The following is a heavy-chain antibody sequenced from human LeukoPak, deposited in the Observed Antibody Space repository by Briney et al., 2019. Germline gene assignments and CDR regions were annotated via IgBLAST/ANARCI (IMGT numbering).Heavy chain of an antibody. CDR2: IYTSGST. D-gene: IGHD6-19*01. CDR3: ARDLPYSSGWYGGRDAFDI. CDR1: GGSISSYY. J-gene: IGHJ3*02. V-gene: IGHV4-4*07. Sequence: PSETLSLTCTVSGGSISSYYWSWIRQPAGKGLEWIGRIYTSGSTKYNPPLKSRVTMSVDTSKNQLSLKLSSVTAADTAVYYCARDLPYSSGWYGGRDAFDIWGQGTMVTVSS.